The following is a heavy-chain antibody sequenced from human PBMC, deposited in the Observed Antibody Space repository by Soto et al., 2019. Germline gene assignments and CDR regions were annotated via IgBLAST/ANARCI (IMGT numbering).Heavy chain of an antibody. CDR1: VFTFSSYA. J-gene: IGHJ4*02. CDR3: AKNYYFDS. CDR2: INVDGST. Sequence: PGGSLRLSCATSVFTFSSYAMSWARQAPGKGLEWVSSINVDGSTYYTDSVKGRFTISRDNSRNTLYLQMNNLRAEDTAIYYCAKNYYFDSWGQGTLVTVSS. V-gene: IGHV3-23*01.